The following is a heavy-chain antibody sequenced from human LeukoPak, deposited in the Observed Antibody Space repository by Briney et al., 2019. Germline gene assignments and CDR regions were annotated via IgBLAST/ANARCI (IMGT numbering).Heavy chain of an antibody. Sequence: GGSLRLSCAASGFTFSSYAMSWVRQAPGKGLEWVSSIISGGSTYYADSVKGHFTISRDNSKNTLYLQMNSLRAEDTAVYYCARAALSGWLVDRFKVCLDYWGQGTLVTVSS. V-gene: IGHV3-23*01. CDR2: IISGGST. CDR3: ARAALSGWLVDRFKVCLDY. CDR1: GFTFSSYA. D-gene: IGHD6-19*01. J-gene: IGHJ4*02.